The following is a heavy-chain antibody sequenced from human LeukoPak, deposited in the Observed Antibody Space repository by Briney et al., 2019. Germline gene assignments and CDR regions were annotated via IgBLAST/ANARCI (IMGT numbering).Heavy chain of an antibody. Sequence: PGGSLRLSCAASGFTFSSYWMHWVRQAPGKGLVWVSRINSDGSSTSYADSVKGRFTISSDNAKNSLYLQMNSLRAEDTAVYYCASGSYDAFDIWGQGTMVTVSS. J-gene: IGHJ3*02. V-gene: IGHV3-74*01. CDR1: GFTFSSYW. D-gene: IGHD2-15*01. CDR3: ASGSYDAFDI. CDR2: INSDGSST.